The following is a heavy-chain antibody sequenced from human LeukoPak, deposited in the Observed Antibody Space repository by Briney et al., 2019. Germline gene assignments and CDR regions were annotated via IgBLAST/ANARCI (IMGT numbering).Heavy chain of an antibody. J-gene: IGHJ3*02. CDR3: ARVRVGSGSSHAADAFDI. V-gene: IGHV3-7*01. CDR2: IKQDGSEK. D-gene: IGHD1-26*01. CDR1: GFTFSSYW. Sequence: PGGSLRLSCAASGFTFSSYWMSWVRQAPGKGLEWVANIKQDGSEKYYVDSVKGRFTISRDNAKNSLYLQMNSLRAEDTAVYYCARVRVGSGSSHAADAFDIWGQGTMVTVSS.